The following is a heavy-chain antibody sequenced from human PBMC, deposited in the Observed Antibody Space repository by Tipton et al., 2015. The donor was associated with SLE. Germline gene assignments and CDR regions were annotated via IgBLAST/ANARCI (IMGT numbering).Heavy chain of an antibody. D-gene: IGHD3-9*01. CDR2: INHSGST. V-gene: IGHV4-4*02. CDR1: GASISSSDW. J-gene: IGHJ3*01. CDR3: ASGILTGNAAFDV. Sequence: TLSLTCAVSGASISSSDWWSWVRQPPGKGLEWIGEINHSGSTNYNPSLKSRVTISVDTSKNQFSLKLRSVTAADTAVYYCASGILTGNAAFDVWGQGTMVTVSS.